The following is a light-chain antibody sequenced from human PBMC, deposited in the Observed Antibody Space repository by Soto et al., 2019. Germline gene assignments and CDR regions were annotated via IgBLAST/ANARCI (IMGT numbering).Light chain of an antibody. J-gene: IGLJ2*01. CDR1: SRDVGSYNL. Sequence: QSVLTQPASVSGSPGQSITISCTGTSRDVGSYNLVSWYQQHPGKAPKLIIYEGSKRPSWISNRFSGSKSGNTASLTISGLQAEDEAHYYCCSYAGAHSSTVVFGGGTKLTVL. CDR2: EGS. V-gene: IGLV2-23*01. CDR3: CSYAGAHSSTVV.